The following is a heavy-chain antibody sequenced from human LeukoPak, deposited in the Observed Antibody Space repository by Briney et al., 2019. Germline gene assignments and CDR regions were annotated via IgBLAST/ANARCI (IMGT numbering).Heavy chain of an antibody. Sequence: GGSLRLSCAASGFTFGSYAMHWVRQAPGKGLEWVAVISYDGSNKYYADSVKGRFTISRDNSKNTLYLQMNSLRAEDTAVYYCASLSGGTDFDYWGQGTLVTVSS. J-gene: IGHJ4*02. D-gene: IGHD3-16*02. V-gene: IGHV3-30-3*01. CDR1: GFTFGSYA. CDR2: ISYDGSNK. CDR3: ASLSGGTDFDY.